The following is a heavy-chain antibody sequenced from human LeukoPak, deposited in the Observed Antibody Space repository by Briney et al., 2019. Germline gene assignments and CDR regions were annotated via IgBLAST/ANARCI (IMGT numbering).Heavy chain of an antibody. CDR1: GGSISSYY. V-gene: IGHV4-59*01. CDR3: ASVYSSTTDY. J-gene: IGHJ4*02. D-gene: IGHD6-13*01. CDR2: IYYSGST. Sequence: SETLSLTCTVSGGSISSYYWSWIRQPPGKGLEWIGYIYYSGSTNYNPSLKSRLTISVDTSKNQFSLKLSAVTAADTAVYYCASVYSSTTDYWRQGTLVTVSS.